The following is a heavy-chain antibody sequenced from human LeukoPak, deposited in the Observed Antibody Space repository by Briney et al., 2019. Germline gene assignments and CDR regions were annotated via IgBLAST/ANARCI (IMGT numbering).Heavy chain of an antibody. CDR2: ISGSGGSP. CDR3: ATHPGYSSGWYSAY. J-gene: IGHJ4*02. D-gene: IGHD6-19*01. Sequence: GGSLRLSCAASGFTFSTYAMNWVRQAPGKGLEWVSTISGSGGSPYYADSVKGRYTISRDNSKNTLYLHMNSLRAEDTAVYYCATHPGYSSGWYSAYWGQGTLVTVSS. CDR1: GFTFSTYA. V-gene: IGHV3-23*01.